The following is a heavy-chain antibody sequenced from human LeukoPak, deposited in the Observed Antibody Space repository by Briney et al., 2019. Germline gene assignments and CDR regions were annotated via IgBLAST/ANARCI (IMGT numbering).Heavy chain of an antibody. J-gene: IGHJ3*02. CDR3: ATSPARFVDLFQAFDI. CDR2: INPNSGGT. Sequence: GASVKVSCKASGYIFTSYDINWVRQATGQGLEWMGWINPNSGGTNYAQKFQGRVTMTRDTSISTAYMELSRLRSDDTAVYYCATSPARFVDLFQAFDIWGQGTMVTVSS. V-gene: IGHV1-2*02. D-gene: IGHD3-3*01. CDR1: GYIFTSYD.